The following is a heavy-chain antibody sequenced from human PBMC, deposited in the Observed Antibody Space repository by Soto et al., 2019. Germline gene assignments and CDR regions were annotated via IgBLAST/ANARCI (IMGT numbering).Heavy chain of an antibody. Sequence: EVQLVESGGGLVQPGGSLRLSCAASGFTFSSYSMNWVRQAPGKGLEWVSYISSSSSTIYYADSVKGRFTISRDNAKNSLYLQMSSVRDEDTAGYYCAGEGGGSSGCSWGQGTLVTVSS. CDR1: GFTFSSYS. CDR2: ISSSSSTI. V-gene: IGHV3-48*02. J-gene: IGHJ5*02. CDR3: AGEGGGSSGCS. D-gene: IGHD6-19*01.